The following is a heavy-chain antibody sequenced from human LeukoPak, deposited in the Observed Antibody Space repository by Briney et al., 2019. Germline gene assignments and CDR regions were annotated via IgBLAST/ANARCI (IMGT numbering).Heavy chain of an antibody. CDR1: GFTFSDYY. CDR3: ARSAIAAASSGFDY. V-gene: IGHV3-11*01. J-gene: IGHJ4*02. D-gene: IGHD6-13*01. Sequence: GGSLRLSCAASGFTFSDYYMSWIRQAPGKGLEGVSYICSSGSTIYYADSVKGRFTISRDNAKNSLYLQMNSLRAEDTAVYYCARSAIAAASSGFDYWGQGTLVTVSS. CDR2: ICSSGSTI.